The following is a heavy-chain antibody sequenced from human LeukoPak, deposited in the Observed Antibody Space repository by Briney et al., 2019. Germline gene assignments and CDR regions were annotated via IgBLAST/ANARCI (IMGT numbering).Heavy chain of an antibody. Sequence: GGSLRLSCAASGFTFSSYAMHWVRQAPGKGLEWVALISYDGSNKYYADSVKARFIISRDNSKNTVYLQMNSLRAEDTAVYYCARVGRDYWGQGTLVTVSS. V-gene: IGHV3-30*04. CDR3: ARVGRDY. CDR1: GFTFSSYA. CDR2: ISYDGSNK. J-gene: IGHJ4*02. D-gene: IGHD1-26*01.